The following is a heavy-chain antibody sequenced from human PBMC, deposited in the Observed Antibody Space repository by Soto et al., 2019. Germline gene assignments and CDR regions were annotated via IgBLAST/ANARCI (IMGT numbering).Heavy chain of an antibody. Sequence: ETLSLTCAVYGGSFSGYYWSWIRQPPGKGLEWIGEINHSGSTNYNPSLKSRVTISVDTSKNQFSLKLSSVTAADTAVYYCARGTIIMITFGGVIVPLDDYWGQGTLVTVSS. D-gene: IGHD3-16*02. CDR3: ARGTIIMITFGGVIVPLDDY. CDR1: GGSFSGYY. J-gene: IGHJ4*02. V-gene: IGHV4-34*01. CDR2: INHSGST.